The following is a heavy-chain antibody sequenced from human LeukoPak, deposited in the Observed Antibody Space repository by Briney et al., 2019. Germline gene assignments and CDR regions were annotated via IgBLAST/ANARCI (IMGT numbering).Heavy chain of an antibody. D-gene: IGHD3-16*01. CDR2: MNPNSGNT. Sequence: ASVTVSCKASGYTFTSYDINWVRQATGQGLEWMGWMNPNSGNTGYAQKFQGRVTMTRNTSISTAYMELSSLRSEDTAVYYCARGINLGYYYYGMDVWGQGTTVTVSS. CDR3: ARGINLGYYYYGMDV. CDR1: GYTFTSYD. J-gene: IGHJ6*02. V-gene: IGHV1-8*01.